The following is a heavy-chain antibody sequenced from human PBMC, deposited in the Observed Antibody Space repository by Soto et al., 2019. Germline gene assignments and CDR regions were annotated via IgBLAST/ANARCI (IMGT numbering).Heavy chain of an antibody. Sequence: PGGSLRLSCAASGFTFSSYWMHWVRQAPGKGLVWVSRISSSSSNINYADSVKGRFTISRDNAKNSLYLQMNSLRAEDTAVYYCARDKVLRYFDWPHPEYYFDYWGQGTLVTVSS. J-gene: IGHJ4*02. D-gene: IGHD3-9*01. CDR3: ARDKVLRYFDWPHPEYYFDY. CDR1: GFTFSSYW. V-gene: IGHV3-21*01. CDR2: ISSSSSNI.